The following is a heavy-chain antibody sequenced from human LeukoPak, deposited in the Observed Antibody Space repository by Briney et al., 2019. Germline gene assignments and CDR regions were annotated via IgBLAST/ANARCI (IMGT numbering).Heavy chain of an antibody. J-gene: IGHJ4*02. CDR1: GFTFSNYG. D-gene: IGHD4-17*01. CDR2: ISYDGSNK. CDR3: AKEAYGDYVLGY. V-gene: IGHV3-30*18. Sequence: PGGSLRLSCAASGFTFSNYGMHWVRQAPGKGLEWVAVISYDGSNKYYADSVKGRFTISRDNSKNTLYLQMNSLRAEDTAVYYCAKEAYGDYVLGYWGQGTLVTVSS.